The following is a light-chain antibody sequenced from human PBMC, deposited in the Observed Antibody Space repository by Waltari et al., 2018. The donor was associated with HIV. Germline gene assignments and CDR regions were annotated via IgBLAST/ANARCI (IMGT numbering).Light chain of an antibody. J-gene: IGKJ1*01. CDR3: QQYNNWPRT. CDR2: GAS. CDR1: QSVSSN. V-gene: IGKV3-15*01. Sequence: EIVITQSPATLSASPGEIATLSCRASQSVSSNLAWYQQKPGQAPRLLIYGASTRATGVPASFSGSGSGTEFTLTISSLQSEDFAVYYCQQYNNWPRTFGQGTKVEIK.